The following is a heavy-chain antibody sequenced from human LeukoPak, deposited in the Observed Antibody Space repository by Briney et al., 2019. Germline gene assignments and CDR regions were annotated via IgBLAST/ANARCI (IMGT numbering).Heavy chain of an antibody. J-gene: IGHJ4*02. V-gene: IGHV3-53*01. CDR1: GFYVGRNY. CDR2: IYSGGAT. D-gene: IGHD6-13*01. Sequence: PGGSLRLSCAAPGFYVGRNYMTWVRQAPGKGLEWVSFIYSGGATYYADSVRGRFTISRDSSKNTLYLQMNSLRVEDTAVYYCARVPGYSWGQGTLVTVSS. CDR3: ARVPGYS.